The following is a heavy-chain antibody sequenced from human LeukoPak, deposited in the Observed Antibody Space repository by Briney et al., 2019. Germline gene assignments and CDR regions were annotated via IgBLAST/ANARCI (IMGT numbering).Heavy chain of an antibody. CDR1: GYSIRSGYQ. V-gene: IGHV4-38-2*02. CDR3: ARAEINDYNRY. J-gene: IGHJ4*02. D-gene: IGHD5-24*01. CDR2: INYSGRT. Sequence: PSETLSLTCTVSGYSIRSGYQWGWIRQPPGKGLEWIGSINYSGRTYDNPSLKSRVTMSIDTSKNQFSLNVRSVTAADTAHYYCARAEINDYNRYWGQGILVIVSS.